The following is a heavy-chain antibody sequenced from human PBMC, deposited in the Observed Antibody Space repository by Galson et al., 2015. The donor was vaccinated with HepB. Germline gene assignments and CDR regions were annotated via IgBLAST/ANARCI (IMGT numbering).Heavy chain of an antibody. CDR3: AKSMLTGEDAFDI. D-gene: IGHD7-27*01. V-gene: IGHV3-30*18. Sequence: SLRLSCAASGFTFSSYGMHWVRQAPGKGLEWVAVISYDGSNKYYADSVKGRFTISRDNSKNTLYLQMNSLRAEDTAVYYCAKSMLTGEDAFDIWGQGTMVTVSS. CDR2: ISYDGSNK. J-gene: IGHJ3*02. CDR1: GFTFSSYG.